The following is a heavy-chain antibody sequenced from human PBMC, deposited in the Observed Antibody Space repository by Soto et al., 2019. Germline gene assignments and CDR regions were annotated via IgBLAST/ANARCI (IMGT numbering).Heavy chain of an antibody. CDR1: GGTFSSYS. CDR3: AREEAVAGTEYYYGMDV. CDR2: IIPIFGTA. D-gene: IGHD6-19*01. J-gene: IGHJ6*02. V-gene: IGHV1-69*13. Sequence: SVKVSCKASGGTFSSYSISWVRQAPGQGLEWMGGIIPIFGTANYAQKFQGRVTITADESTSTAYMELSSLRSEDTAVYYCAREEAVAGTEYYYGMDVWGQGTTVTVSS.